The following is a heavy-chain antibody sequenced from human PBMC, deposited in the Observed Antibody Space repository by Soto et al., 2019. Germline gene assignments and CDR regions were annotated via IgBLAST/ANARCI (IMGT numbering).Heavy chain of an antibody. D-gene: IGHD1-26*01. CDR1: GFTFSPSS. CDR2: IGSGIDPI. CDR3: ARGSTSVGYDY. Sequence: EVQLVESGGDLVQPGGSLSLSCAAPGFTFSPSSLNWVRQAPGKGLEWVSYIGSGIDPISYADSLKGRFTISRDNAKNSLYLQMNILTADDSAVYYCARGSTSVGYDYWGQGTLVTVSS. V-gene: IGHV3-48*01. J-gene: IGHJ4*02.